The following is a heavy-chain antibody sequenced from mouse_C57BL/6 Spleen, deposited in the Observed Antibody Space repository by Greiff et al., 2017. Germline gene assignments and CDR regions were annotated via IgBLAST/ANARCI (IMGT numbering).Heavy chain of an antibody. J-gene: IGHJ1*03. V-gene: IGHV5-2*01. CDR2: INSDGGST. D-gene: IGHD2-3*01. CDR3: ARRYDGYYWYFDV. Sequence: DVKLVESGGGLVQPGESLKLSCESNEYEFPSHDMSWVRKTPEKRLELVAAINSDGGSTYYPDTMERRFIISRDNTKKTLYRQMSSLRSEDTALYYCARRYDGYYWYFDVWGTGTTVTVSS. CDR1: EYEFPSHD.